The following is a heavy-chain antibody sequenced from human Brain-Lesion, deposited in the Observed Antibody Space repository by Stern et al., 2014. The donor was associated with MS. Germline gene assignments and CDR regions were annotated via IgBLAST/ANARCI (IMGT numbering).Heavy chain of an antibody. CDR3: ARKTDTAVGGDY. J-gene: IGHJ4*02. CDR2: MYSRGGT. Sequence: EVQLVESGGGSIQPGGSLRLSCAAYGFSVSTNFMSWVRQAPGKGLEWVSLMYSRGGTNYADSVKGRFTISRDSSKNTLYLQMSDLRAEDTAVYYCARKTDTAVGGDYWGPGTLVTVSS. D-gene: IGHD5-18*01. CDR1: GFSVSTNF. V-gene: IGHV3-53*01.